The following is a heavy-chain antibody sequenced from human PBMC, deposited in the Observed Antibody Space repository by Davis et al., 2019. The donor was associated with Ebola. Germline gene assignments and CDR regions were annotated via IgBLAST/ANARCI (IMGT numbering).Heavy chain of an antibody. D-gene: IGHD1-26*01. CDR1: GGSISSYY. V-gene: IGHV4-39*01. Sequence: SETLSLTCTVSGGSISSYYWSWIRQPPRKGLEWIGSIYYTGNTYYNPSLKSRVTISVDTSKNQFSLKLSSVTAADTAVYYCARGGYWAFDYWGQGGLVTVSS. J-gene: IGHJ4*02. CDR3: ARGGYWAFDY. CDR2: IYYTGNT.